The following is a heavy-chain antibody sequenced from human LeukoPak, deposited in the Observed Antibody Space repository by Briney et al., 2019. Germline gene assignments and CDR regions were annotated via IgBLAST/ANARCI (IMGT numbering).Heavy chain of an antibody. CDR2: IYYSGST. Sequence: SETLSLTCTVSGGSISSSSYYWGWRRQPPGKGLEWIGSIYYSGSTYYNPSLKSRVTISVDTSKNQFSLKLSSVTAADTAVYYCARAWGYSSRGYYFDYWGQGTLVTVSS. J-gene: IGHJ4*02. V-gene: IGHV4-39*07. CDR1: GGSISSSSYY. CDR3: ARAWGYSSRGYYFDY. D-gene: IGHD6-19*01.